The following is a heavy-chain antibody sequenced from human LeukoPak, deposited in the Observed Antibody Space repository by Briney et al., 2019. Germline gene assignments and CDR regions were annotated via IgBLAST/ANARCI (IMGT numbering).Heavy chain of an antibody. Sequence: QPGGSLRLSCAASGFTFSSYWMSWVRQAPGKGLEWVANIKQDGSGKYYVDSVKGRFTISRDNAKNSLYLQMNSLRAEEPAVYYCAREGGLLYYYDSSGYYPFDYWGQGTLVTVSS. D-gene: IGHD3-22*01. CDR2: IKQDGSGK. CDR1: GFTFSSYW. CDR3: AREGGLLYYYDSSGYYPFDY. V-gene: IGHV3-7*01. J-gene: IGHJ4*02.